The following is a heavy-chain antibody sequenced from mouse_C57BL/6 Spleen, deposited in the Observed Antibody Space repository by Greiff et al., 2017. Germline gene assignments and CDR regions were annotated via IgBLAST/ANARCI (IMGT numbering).Heavy chain of an antibody. J-gene: IGHJ3*01. CDR1: GFTFSDYG. CDR2: ISSGSSTI. Sequence: EVQVVESGGGLVKPGGSLKLSCAASGFTFSDYGMHWVRQAPEKGLEWVAYISSGSSTIYYADTVKGRFTISRDNAKNTLFLQMTSLRSEDTAMYYCARHYGSSYAFAYWGQGTLVTVSA. D-gene: IGHD1-1*01. V-gene: IGHV5-17*01. CDR3: ARHYGSSYAFAY.